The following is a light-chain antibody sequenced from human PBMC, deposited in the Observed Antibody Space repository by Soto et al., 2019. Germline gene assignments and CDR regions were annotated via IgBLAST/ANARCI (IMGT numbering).Light chain of an antibody. J-gene: IGKJ4*01. CDR3: QQVNSYPLS. Sequence: DIQMTHSPSTLSASVGDRVIITCLASQSISRRLAWYQQEPGEAPKLLIYDASALPRGVPARFSGSGSGTEFTLTISSLQPEDFATYYCQQVNSYPLSFGGGTKVDIK. V-gene: IGKV1-5*01. CDR2: DAS. CDR1: QSISRR.